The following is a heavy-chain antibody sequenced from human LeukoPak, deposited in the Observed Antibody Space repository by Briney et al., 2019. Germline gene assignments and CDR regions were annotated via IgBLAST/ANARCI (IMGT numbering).Heavy chain of an antibody. CDR1: GLTFSNAW. CDR2: IKSKTDGGTT. CDR3: TTVGDYVGEASFDY. V-gene: IGHV3-15*01. Sequence: KPGGSLRLSCAASGLTFSNAWMSWVRQAPGKGLEWVGHIKSKTDGGTTDYAAPVKGRFTISIDDSKNTLYLQMNSLKTEDTAVYYCTTVGDYVGEASFDYWGQGTLVTVSS. D-gene: IGHD4-23*01. J-gene: IGHJ4*02.